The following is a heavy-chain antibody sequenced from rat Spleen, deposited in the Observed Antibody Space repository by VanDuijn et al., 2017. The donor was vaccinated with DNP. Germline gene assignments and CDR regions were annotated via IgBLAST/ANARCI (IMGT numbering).Heavy chain of an antibody. D-gene: IGHD1-12*03. CDR2: ISYSGST. J-gene: IGHJ2*01. CDR3: ARGYDGYDY. Sequence: EVQLQESGPGLVKPSQSLSLTCSVTGYSITSNYWAWIRKFPGNKMEWMGYISYSGSTGYNPSLKSRISITRDTSKNQFFLQLNSITTEDTATYYCARGYDGYDYWGQGVMVTVSS. V-gene: IGHV3-1*01. CDR1: GYSITSNY.